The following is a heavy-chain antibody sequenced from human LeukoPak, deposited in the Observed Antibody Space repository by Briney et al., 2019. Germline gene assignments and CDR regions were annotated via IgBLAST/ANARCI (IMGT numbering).Heavy chain of an antibody. CDR2: IYTSGST. V-gene: IGHV4-4*07. J-gene: IGHJ4*02. CDR3: ARVSGGAYCGGDCYLTLDY. CDR1: GGSISSYY. D-gene: IGHD2-21*02. Sequence: SETLSLTCTVSGGSISSYYWSWIRQPAGKGREWIGRIYTSGSTNYNPSLKSRVTMSVDTSKNQFSLKLSSVTAADTAVYYCARVSGGAYCGGDCYLTLDYWGQGTLVTVSS.